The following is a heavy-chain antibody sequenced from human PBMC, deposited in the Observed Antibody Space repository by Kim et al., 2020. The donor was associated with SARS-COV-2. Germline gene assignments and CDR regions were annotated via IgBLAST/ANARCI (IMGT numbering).Heavy chain of an antibody. J-gene: IGHJ4*03. CDR2: ITPIFGTT. V-gene: IGHV1-69*13. Sequence: SVKVSCKTSVDTFSNSDINWVRQAPGQGPEWMGGITPIFGTTNYAQKFQDRVTTTADESTRTVYMELRSLRSEHTAVYYCARSRGGVVAVAGPREAFALGGQGTLVTVSS. CDR3: ARSRGGVVAVAGPREAFAL. CDR1: VDTFSNSD. D-gene: IGHD2-21*01.